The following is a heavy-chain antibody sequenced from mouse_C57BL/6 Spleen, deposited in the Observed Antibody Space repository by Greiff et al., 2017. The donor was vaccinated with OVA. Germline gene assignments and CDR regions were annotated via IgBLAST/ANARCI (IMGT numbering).Heavy chain of an antibody. CDR1: GYTFTSYW. D-gene: IGHD1-1*01. Sequence: VQLQQPGAELVRPGSSVKLSCKASGYTFTSYWMDWVKQRPGQGLEWIGNIYPSDSETHYNQKFKDKATLTVDKSSSTAYMQLSSLTSEDSAVYYCARLYGRGYLDYWGQGTTLTVSS. CDR3: ARLYGRGYLDY. CDR2: IYPSDSET. V-gene: IGHV1-61*01. J-gene: IGHJ2*01.